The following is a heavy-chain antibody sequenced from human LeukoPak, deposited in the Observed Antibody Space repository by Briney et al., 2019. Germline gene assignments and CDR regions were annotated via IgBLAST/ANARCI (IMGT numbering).Heavy chain of an antibody. V-gene: IGHV3-23*01. CDR1: GFTFSSYA. CDR2: ISGSGDST. D-gene: IGHD6-6*01. CDR3: AKDHQQLVRNNWFDP. J-gene: IGHJ5*02. Sequence: PGGSLRLSCAASGFTFSSYAMSWVRQAPGKGLEWVSAISGSGDSTYYADSVKGRFTISRDNSKNTLYLQMNSLRAEDTAVHFCAKDHQQLVRNNWFDPWGQGTLVTVSS.